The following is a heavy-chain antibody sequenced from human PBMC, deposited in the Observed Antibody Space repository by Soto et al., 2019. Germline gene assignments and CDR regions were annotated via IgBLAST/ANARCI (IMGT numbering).Heavy chain of an antibody. D-gene: IGHD5-12*01. CDR1: GFSISTSGVA. CDR2: IYWDDDK. Sequence: QITLKESGPKLVKPTQTLTLTCTFSGFSISTSGVAVGWLRQPPGKALEWLAVIYWDDDKRYSPSLKNRLTITKDISKNQVDFTMTDKDPVDTATYYCAHIVALAHFDYWGQGTLVTVSS. V-gene: IGHV2-5*02. CDR3: AHIVALAHFDY. J-gene: IGHJ4*02.